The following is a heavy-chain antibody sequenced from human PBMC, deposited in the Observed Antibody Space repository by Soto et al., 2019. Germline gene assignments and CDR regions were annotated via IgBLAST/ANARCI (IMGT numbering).Heavy chain of an antibody. CDR1: GFDFGEYA. CDR3: AKDTRRAARGGGMGV. Sequence: EAQVVESGGGLVQPGRSLRLSCVASGFDFGEYAMHWVRQGRGKGLEWVSGISWNSGSRGYGDSVQGRFTISRDNAKNALYLEMNSLRTEDTALYYCAKDTRRAARGGGMGVWGQGTTVIVSS. CDR2: ISWNSGSR. V-gene: IGHV3-9*01. J-gene: IGHJ6*02. D-gene: IGHD3-16*01.